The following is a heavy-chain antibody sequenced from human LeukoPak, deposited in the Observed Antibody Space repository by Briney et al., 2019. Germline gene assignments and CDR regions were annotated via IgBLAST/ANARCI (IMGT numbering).Heavy chain of an antibody. Sequence: SETLSLTFTVSGGSVSSYYWSWIRQPPGKGLEWIGDIYYSGSTNDNPSLKSRVTMSVDTSTNQFSLKLSSVTAADAAVYYCARELRVAATYWFDPWGQGTLVTVSS. V-gene: IGHV4-59*02. CDR3: ARELRVAATYWFDP. D-gene: IGHD2-15*01. J-gene: IGHJ5*02. CDR2: IYYSGST. CDR1: GGSVSSYY.